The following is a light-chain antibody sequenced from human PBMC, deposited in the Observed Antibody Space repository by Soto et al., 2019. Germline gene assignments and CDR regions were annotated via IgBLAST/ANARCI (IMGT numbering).Light chain of an antibody. J-gene: IGKJ5*01. CDR3: QQRSQWPPMT. Sequence: MTQSPDTLSASPGERVSLSCRASQSVNHNLAWYQVKPGQAPRPLIYDASIRATGVPARFSGSGSGTDFSLTISSLEPEDVAVYYCQQRSQWPPMTFGQGTRLEIK. CDR2: DAS. CDR1: QSVNHN. V-gene: IGKV3-11*01.